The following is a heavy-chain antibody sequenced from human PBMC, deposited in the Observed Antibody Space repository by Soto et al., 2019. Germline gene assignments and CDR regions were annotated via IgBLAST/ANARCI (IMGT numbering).Heavy chain of an antibody. CDR2: SMPIFGTA. J-gene: IGHJ6*02. CDR3: ARGYIYSSSWPDYYYGMDV. CDR1: GGTFSSYA. V-gene: IGHV1-69*01. Sequence: QVQLVQSGAEVKKPGSSVKVSCKASGGTFSSYAISWVRQAPGQGLEWMGGSMPIFGTANYAQKFQGRVTITADESTSTAYMELSSLRSEDTAVYYCARGYIYSSSWPDYYYGMDVWGQGTTVTVSS. D-gene: IGHD6-13*01.